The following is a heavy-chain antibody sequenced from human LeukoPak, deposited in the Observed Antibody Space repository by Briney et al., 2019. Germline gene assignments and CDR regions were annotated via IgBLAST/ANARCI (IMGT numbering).Heavy chain of an antibody. CDR2: ISGSGGST. J-gene: IGHJ4*02. D-gene: IGHD2-2*01. V-gene: IGHV3-23*01. Sequence: GGSLRLSCVASGFTFSTYGMSWVRQAPGKGLEWVSAISGSGGSTYYADSVKGRFTISRDNSKNTLYLQMNSLRAEDTAVYYCALSYCSSTSCPQGVWGQGTLVTVSS. CDR3: ALSYCSSTSCPQGV. CDR1: GFTFSTYG.